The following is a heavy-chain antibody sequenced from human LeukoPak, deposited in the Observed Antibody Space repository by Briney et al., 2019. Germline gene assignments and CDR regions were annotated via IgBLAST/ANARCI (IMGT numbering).Heavy chain of an antibody. CDR1: GFTFSSYA. V-gene: IGHV3-23*01. CDR3: AKCQHFGSYGDADY. J-gene: IGHJ4*02. Sequence: GGSLRLSCAASGFTFSSYAMSWVRKAPGKGLEWVSATSGSGGSTYYADSVKGRFTISRDNSKNTLYLQMDSLRAEDTAVYYCAKCQHFGSYGDADYWGQGTLVTVSS. D-gene: IGHD4-17*01. CDR2: TSGSGGST.